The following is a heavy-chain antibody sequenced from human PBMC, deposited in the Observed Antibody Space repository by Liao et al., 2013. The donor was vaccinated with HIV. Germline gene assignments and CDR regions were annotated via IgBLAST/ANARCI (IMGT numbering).Heavy chain of an antibody. V-gene: IGHV4-30-2*01. CDR3: ARAGLGYDADALYI. Sequence: QLQLQESGSGLVKPSQTLSLTCAVSGGSISSGGYSWSWIRQPPGKGLEWLVYIYHSGTTYYNPSLKSRVTISTDRSKNQFSLKLSSVTAADTAVYYCARAGLGYDADALYIWGRTGRMVTV. J-gene: IGHJ3*02. CDR1: GGSISSGGYS. D-gene: IGHD5-12*01. CDR2: IYHSGTT.